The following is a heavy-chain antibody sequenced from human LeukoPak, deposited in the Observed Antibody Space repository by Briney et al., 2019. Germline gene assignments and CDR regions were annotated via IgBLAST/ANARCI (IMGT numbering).Heavy chain of an antibody. Sequence: PGGSLRLSCAVSGITLSSYAMSWVRQAPGKGLEWVSAISGSGGSTYYADSVKGRFTISRDNSKNTLYLQMNSLRAEDTAVYYCAKDLDSGSYWGQGTLVTVSS. D-gene: IGHD1-26*01. CDR3: AKDLDSGSY. J-gene: IGHJ4*02. CDR2: ISGSGGST. CDR1: GITLSSYA. V-gene: IGHV3-23*01.